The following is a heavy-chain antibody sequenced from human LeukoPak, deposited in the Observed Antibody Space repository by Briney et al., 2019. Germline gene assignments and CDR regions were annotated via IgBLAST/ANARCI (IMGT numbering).Heavy chain of an antibody. J-gene: IGHJ4*02. CDR3: ARIRGGNSWHYYFDY. CDR2: IIPIFGTA. V-gene: IGHV1-69*05. D-gene: IGHD4-23*01. CDR1: GGTFSSYA. Sequence: ASVKASCKASGGTFSSYAISWVRQAPGQGLEWMGRIIPIFGTANYAQKFQGRVTITTDESTSTAYMELSSLRSEDTAVYYCARIRGGNSWHYYFDYWGQGTLVTVSS.